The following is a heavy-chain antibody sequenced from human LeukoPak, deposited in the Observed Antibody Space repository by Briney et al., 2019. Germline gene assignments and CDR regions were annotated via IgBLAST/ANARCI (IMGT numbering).Heavy chain of an antibody. CDR3: ARVAAGIGFFQH. CDR2: IHHSGST. Sequence: SETLSLTCIVSGYSIGSGYYWGWIRQPPGKGLEWIGNIHHSGSTYYNPSLKSRVTISVDTSKNQLSLKVSSVTAADTAVYYCARVAAGIGFFQHWGQGTLVTVSS. CDR1: GYSIGSGYY. V-gene: IGHV4-38-2*02. J-gene: IGHJ1*01. D-gene: IGHD6-13*01.